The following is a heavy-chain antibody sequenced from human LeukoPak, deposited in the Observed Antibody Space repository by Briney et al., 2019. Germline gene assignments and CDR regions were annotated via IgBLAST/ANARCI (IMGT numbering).Heavy chain of an antibody. J-gene: IGHJ4*02. CDR1: GFTFSSYG. D-gene: IGHD5-12*01. Sequence: GGSLRLSCAASGFTFSSYGINWVRQAPGKGLEWVSSISSSSSYIYYADSVKGRFTISRDNAKNSLYLQMNSLRAEDTAVYYCAKWANSGYGYFDYWGQGTLVTVSS. V-gene: IGHV3-21*01. CDR3: AKWANSGYGYFDY. CDR2: ISSSSSYI.